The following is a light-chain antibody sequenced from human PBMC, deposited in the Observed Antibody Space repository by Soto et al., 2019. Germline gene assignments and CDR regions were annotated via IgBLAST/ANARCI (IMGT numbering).Light chain of an antibody. J-gene: IGLJ3*02. Sequence: VLTQPPSVSGAPGQRVTISCTGSSSNIGAGYDVHWYQQLPGTAPKLLIYGNSNRPSGVPDRFSGSKSGTSASLAITGLQAEDEADYYCQSYDSSLSGSVFGGGTKLTVL. CDR2: GNS. CDR1: SSNIGAGYD. V-gene: IGLV1-40*01. CDR3: QSYDSSLSGSV.